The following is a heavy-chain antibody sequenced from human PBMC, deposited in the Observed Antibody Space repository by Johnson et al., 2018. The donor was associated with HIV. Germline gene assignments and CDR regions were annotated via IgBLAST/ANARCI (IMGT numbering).Heavy chain of an antibody. Sequence: VQLVESGGGVVQPGRSLRLSCVASGFTFSSYGMHWVRQAPGKGLEWVAVISYDGSSKYYAESLKGRISISRDNSMNTLYLQMNSLRAEETAVYYCATFGYTSGWIVTDDAFDVWGHGTLVTVSS. J-gene: IGHJ3*01. CDR2: ISYDGSSK. V-gene: IGHV3-30*03. CDR3: ATFGYTSGWIVTDDAFDV. D-gene: IGHD6-19*01. CDR1: GFTFSSYG.